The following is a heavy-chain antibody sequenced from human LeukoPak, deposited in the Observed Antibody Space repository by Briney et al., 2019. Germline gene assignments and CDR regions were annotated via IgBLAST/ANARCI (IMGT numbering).Heavy chain of an antibody. CDR1: GFTFSSYS. CDR2: ISSSSSTI. J-gene: IGHJ4*02. D-gene: IGHD2-2*01. CDR3: ARERGVVPAAIPLNY. V-gene: IGHV3-48*01. Sequence: GGSLRLSCAASGFTFSSYSMNWVRQAPGKGLEWVSYISSSSSTIYYADSVKGRFTISRDNAKNSLYLQMNSLRAEDTAVYYCARERGVVPAAIPLNYWGQGTLVTVSS.